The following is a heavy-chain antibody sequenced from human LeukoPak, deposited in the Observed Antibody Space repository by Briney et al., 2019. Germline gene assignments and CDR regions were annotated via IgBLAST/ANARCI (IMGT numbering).Heavy chain of an antibody. Sequence: SETLSLTCTVSGGSISSYYWSWIRQPPGKGLEWIGYIYYSGSTNYNPSLKSRVTISVDTSKNQFSLKLSSVTAADTAVCYCAREVSHYYYGMDVWGQGTTVTVSS. CDR1: GGSISSYY. CDR2: IYYSGST. V-gene: IGHV4-59*12. J-gene: IGHJ6*02. CDR3: AREVSHYYYGMDV.